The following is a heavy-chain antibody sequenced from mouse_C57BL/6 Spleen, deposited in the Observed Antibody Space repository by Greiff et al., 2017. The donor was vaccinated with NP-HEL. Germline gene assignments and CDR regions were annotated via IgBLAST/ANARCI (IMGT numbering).Heavy chain of an antibody. D-gene: IGHD2-4*01. CDR3: ARRAIYYDYDVVDY. J-gene: IGHJ2*01. Sequence: QVQLQQPGAELVKPGASVKLSCKASGYTFTSYWMHWVKQRPGQGLEWIGMIHPNSGSTNYNEKFKSKATLTVDKSSSTAYMQLSSLTSEDSAVYYCARRAIYYDYDVVDYWGQGTTLTVSS. V-gene: IGHV1-64*01. CDR1: GYTFTSYW. CDR2: IHPNSGST.